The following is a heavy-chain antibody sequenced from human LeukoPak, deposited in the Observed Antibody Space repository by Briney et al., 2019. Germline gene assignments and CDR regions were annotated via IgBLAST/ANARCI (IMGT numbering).Heavy chain of an antibody. V-gene: IGHV4-39*07. CDR1: GGFISSGGYY. Sequence: SETLSLTCTVSGGFISSGGYYWSWIRQPPGKGLEWIASGDYSGGTYYNPSLESRVAISADMSKNQISLKLTSVTGADTAVYYCAGERGEEYSSGWYKTNYFYNWGQGIRVTVSS. D-gene: IGHD6-19*01. CDR2: GDYSGGT. J-gene: IGHJ4*02. CDR3: AGERGEEYSSGWYKTNYFYN.